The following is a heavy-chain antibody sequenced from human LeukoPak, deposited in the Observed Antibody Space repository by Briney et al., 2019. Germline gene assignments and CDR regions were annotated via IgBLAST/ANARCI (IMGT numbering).Heavy chain of an antibody. V-gene: IGHV3-7*01. J-gene: IGHJ4*02. Sequence: PGGSLRLSCAASGFTFSSYWMSWVRQAPGKGLEWVANIKQDGSEKYYVDSVKGRFTISRDNAKNSPYLQMNSLRAEDTAVYYCARVATNYDFWSGYPDYFDYWGQGTLVTVSS. CDR1: GFTFSSYW. CDR3: ARVATNYDFWSGYPDYFDY. CDR2: IKQDGSEK. D-gene: IGHD3-3*01.